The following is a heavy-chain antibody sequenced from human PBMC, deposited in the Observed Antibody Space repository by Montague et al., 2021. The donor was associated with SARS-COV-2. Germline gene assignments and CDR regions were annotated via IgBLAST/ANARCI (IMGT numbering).Heavy chain of an antibody. D-gene: IGHD4-17*01. CDR3: ARIPAVTTGLNYYYYYGMDV. J-gene: IGHJ6*02. CDR2: IDWDDDK. Sequence: PPLVKPTQTLTLTCTFSGFSLSTSGMCVSWIRQPPGKALECLALIDWDDDKYYSTSLKTRLTISKDTSKNQVVLTMTNMDPVDTATYYCARIPAVTTGLNYYYYYGMDVWGQGTTVTVSS. CDR1: GFSLSTSGMC. V-gene: IGHV2-70*01.